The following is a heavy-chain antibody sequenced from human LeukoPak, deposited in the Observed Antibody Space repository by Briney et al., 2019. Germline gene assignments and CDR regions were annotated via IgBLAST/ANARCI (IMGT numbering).Heavy chain of an antibody. CDR3: ASTYYGSGSYYRI. CDR2: IYYSGST. J-gene: IGHJ4*02. D-gene: IGHD3-10*01. CDR1: GYSISSGYY. V-gene: IGHV4-38-2*02. Sequence: PSETLSLTCTVSGYSISSGYYWGWIRQPPGKGLEWIGSIYYSGSTYYNPSLKSRVTISVDTSKNQFSLKLSSVTAADTAVYYCASTYYGSGSYYRIWGQGTLVTVSS.